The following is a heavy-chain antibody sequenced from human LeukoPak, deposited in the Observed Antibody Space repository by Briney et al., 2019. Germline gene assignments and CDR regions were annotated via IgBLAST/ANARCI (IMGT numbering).Heavy chain of an antibody. D-gene: IGHD3-22*01. J-gene: IGHJ6*02. CDR1: GFTFSNEA. CDR3: ARDGRYYYDSSAPYGMDV. Sequence: GGSLRLSCVVSGFTFSNEAMGWVRQLRGGGLEWVSTISPGGGTTYYAESMKGRFTISRDNAKNSLYLQMNSLRAEDTAVYYCARDGRYYYDSSAPYGMDVWGQGTTVTVSS. CDR2: ISPGGGTT. V-gene: IGHV3-23*01.